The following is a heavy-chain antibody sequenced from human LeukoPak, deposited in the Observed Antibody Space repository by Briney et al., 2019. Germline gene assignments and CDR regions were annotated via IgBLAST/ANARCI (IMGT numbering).Heavy chain of an antibody. D-gene: IGHD1-26*01. J-gene: IGHJ4*02. CDR1: GFTFSSYS. Sequence: GGSLRLSCAASGFTFSSYSMNWVRQAPGKGLEWVSSISSSSSYIYYADSVKGRFTISRDNAKNSLYLQMNSLRAEDTAVYYCARDRIVGATNPFDYWGQGTLVTVSS. V-gene: IGHV3-21*01. CDR3: ARDRIVGATNPFDY. CDR2: ISSSSSYI.